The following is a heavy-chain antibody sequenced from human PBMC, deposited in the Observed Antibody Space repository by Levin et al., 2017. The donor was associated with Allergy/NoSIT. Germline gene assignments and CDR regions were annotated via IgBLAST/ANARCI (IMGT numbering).Heavy chain of an antibody. CDR1: GFTVSSNY. D-gene: IGHD1-26*01. J-gene: IGHJ4*02. V-gene: IGHV3-53*01. CDR2: IYSGGST. CDR3: ARAVSGSYFGNLDY. Sequence: GGSLRLSCAASGFTVSSNYMSWVRQAPGKGLEWVSVIYSGGSTYYADSVKGRFTISRDNSKNTLYLQMNSLRAEDTAVYYCARAVSGSYFGNLDYWGQGTLVTVSS.